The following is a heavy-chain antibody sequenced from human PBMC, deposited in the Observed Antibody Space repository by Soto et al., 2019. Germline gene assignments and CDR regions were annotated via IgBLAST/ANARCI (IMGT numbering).Heavy chain of an antibody. CDR1: GGSISSYY. CDR2: IYYSGST. V-gene: IGHV4-59*01. CDR3: AGQHSSSSLGWFDP. J-gene: IGHJ5*01. Sequence: SETLSLTCTVSGGSISSYYWSWIRQPPGKGLEWIGYIYYSGSTNYNPSLKSRVTISVDTSKNQFSLKLSSVTAADTAVYYCAGQHSSSSLGWFDPWGQGTLVTV. D-gene: IGHD6-13*01.